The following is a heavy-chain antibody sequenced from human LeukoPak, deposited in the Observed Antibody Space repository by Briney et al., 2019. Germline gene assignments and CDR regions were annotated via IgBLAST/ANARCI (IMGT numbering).Heavy chain of an antibody. D-gene: IGHD6-13*01. V-gene: IGHV4-34*01. CDR1: GGSFSGYY. CDR2: INHSGST. J-gene: IGHJ4*02. Sequence: PSETLSLTCAVYGGSFSGYYWSWIRQPPGKGLEWIGEINHSGSTNYNPSLKSRVTISVDTSKNQFSLKLSSVTAADTAVYYCARVDSSSWYSFDYWGQGTLVTVSS. CDR3: ARVDSSSWYSFDY.